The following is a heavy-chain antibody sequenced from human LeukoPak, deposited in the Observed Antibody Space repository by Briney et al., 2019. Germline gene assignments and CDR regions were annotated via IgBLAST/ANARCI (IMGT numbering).Heavy chain of an antibody. J-gene: IGHJ5*02. CDR1: GFSLSTSGVG. Sequence: SGPTLLKPTQTLTLTCTFSGFSLSTSGVGVGWIRQPPGKALECLTLIYLNDDKRYSPSLKSRLTITKDTSKTQVVLTMNNMDPVDTATYYCAHRRSFYDSRGSYWINWFDPWGQGPLVTVSS. CDR3: AHRRSFYDSRGSYWINWFDP. V-gene: IGHV2-5*01. D-gene: IGHD3-22*01. CDR2: IYLNDDK.